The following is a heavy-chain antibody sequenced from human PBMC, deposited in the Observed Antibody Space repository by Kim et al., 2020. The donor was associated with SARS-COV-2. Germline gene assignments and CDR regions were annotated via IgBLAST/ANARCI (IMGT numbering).Heavy chain of an antibody. CDR3: ARDRGSGWYKVEYSLHY. CDR1: GGTFSSYA. J-gene: IGHJ4*02. D-gene: IGHD6-19*01. CDR2: IIPIFGTA. Sequence: SVKVSCKASGGTFSSYAISWVRQAPGQGLEWMGGIIPIFGTANYAQKFQGRVTITADESTSTAYMELSSLRSEDTAVYYCARDRGSGWYKVEYSLHYWGQGTLVTVSS. V-gene: IGHV1-69*13.